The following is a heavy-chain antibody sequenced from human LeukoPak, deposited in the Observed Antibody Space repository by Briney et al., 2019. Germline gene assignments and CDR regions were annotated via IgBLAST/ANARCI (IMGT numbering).Heavy chain of an antibody. D-gene: IGHD3-22*01. CDR1: GYSISSGYY. CDR2: IYHSGST. J-gene: IGHJ4*02. CDR3: ARQVPYYYDSSGYYTNSFDY. Sequence: SETLSLTCTVSGYSISSGYYWGWIRQPPGKGLEWIGSIYHSGSTYYNPSLKSRVTISVDTSKNQFSLKLSSVTAADTAVYYCARQVPYYYDSSGYYTNSFDYWGQGTLATVSS. V-gene: IGHV4-38-2*02.